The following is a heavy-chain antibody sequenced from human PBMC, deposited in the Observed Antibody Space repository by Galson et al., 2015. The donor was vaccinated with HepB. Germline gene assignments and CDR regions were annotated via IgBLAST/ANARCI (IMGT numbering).Heavy chain of an antibody. Sequence: SLRLSCAASGFTFSSYAMHWVRQAPGKGLEWVAVISYDGSNKYYADSVKGRFTFSRDNSKNTLYLQMNSLRAEDTAVYYCAREPTVTFDYWGQGTLVTVSS. CDR2: ISYDGSNK. CDR3: AREPTVTFDY. CDR1: GFTFSSYA. J-gene: IGHJ4*02. D-gene: IGHD4-17*01. V-gene: IGHV3-30*04.